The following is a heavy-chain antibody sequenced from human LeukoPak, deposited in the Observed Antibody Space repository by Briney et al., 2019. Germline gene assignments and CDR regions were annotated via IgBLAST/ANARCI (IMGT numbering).Heavy chain of an antibody. CDR1: GSTFSSYG. Sequence: PGGSLRLSCAASGSTFSSYGMNWVRQAPGKGLEWISGISPSGGGTYYADFVEGRFTISRDNAKNSLYLQMNSLRAEDTAVYYCARGGRGYDDNFDYWGQGTLVTVSS. CDR2: ISPSGGGT. V-gene: IGHV3-23*01. D-gene: IGHD5-12*01. CDR3: ARGGRGYDDNFDY. J-gene: IGHJ4*02.